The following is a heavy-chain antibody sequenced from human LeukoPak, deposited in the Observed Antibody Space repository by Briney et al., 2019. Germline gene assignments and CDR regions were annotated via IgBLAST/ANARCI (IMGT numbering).Heavy chain of an antibody. CDR3: ARGYGYNRQRGYYYGMDV. CDR2: INHSGST. Sequence: SETLSLTCAVYGGSFSGYYWSWIRQPPGKGLEWIGEINHSGSTNYNPSLKGRVTISVDTSKNQFSLKLSSVTAADTAVYYCARGYGYNRQRGYYYGMDVWGQGTTVTVSS. V-gene: IGHV4-34*01. D-gene: IGHD6-25*01. CDR1: GGSFSGYY. J-gene: IGHJ6*02.